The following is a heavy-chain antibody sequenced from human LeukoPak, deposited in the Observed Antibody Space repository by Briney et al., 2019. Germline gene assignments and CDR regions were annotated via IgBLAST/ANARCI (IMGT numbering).Heavy chain of an antibody. CDR3: ARGGRQWSGYSNFDY. CDR1: GYTFTSYG. Sequence: ASVKVPCKASGYTFTSYGISWVRQAPGQGLEWMEWISAYNGNTNYAQKLQGRVTMTTDTSTSTAYMELRSLRSDDTAVYYCARGGRQWSGYSNFDYWGQGTLVTVSS. CDR2: ISAYNGNT. J-gene: IGHJ4*02. V-gene: IGHV1-18*01. D-gene: IGHD3/OR15-3a*01.